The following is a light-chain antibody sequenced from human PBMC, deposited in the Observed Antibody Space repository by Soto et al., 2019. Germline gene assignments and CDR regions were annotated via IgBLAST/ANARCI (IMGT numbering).Light chain of an antibody. V-gene: IGLV1-51*01. CDR2: DNA. J-gene: IGLJ2*01. CDR1: NSNIGGNY. Sequence: QSVLTQPPSVSAAPGQKVTISCSGSNSNIGGNYVSWYQHLPGSAPKLLIYDNAKRHSGIPDRFSGSKSGTSATLDITGLQTGDEADYYCGAWDTSLSAVVFGGGTKVTVL. CDR3: GAWDTSLSAVV.